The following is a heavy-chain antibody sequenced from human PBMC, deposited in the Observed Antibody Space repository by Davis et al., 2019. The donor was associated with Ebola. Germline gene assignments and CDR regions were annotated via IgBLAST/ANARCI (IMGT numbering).Heavy chain of an antibody. CDR2: INPHNGNT. D-gene: IGHD1-1*01. Sequence: AASVKVSCKASGYTFTNYGITWVRQAPGQGLEWMGWINPHNGNTNYAQNVQGRFIMTSDTATTTAYMEVGSLRSDDTAVYYCARAQFPTTSDHWGQGTLVTVSS. CDR3: ARAQFPTTSDH. CDR1: GYTFTNYG. V-gene: IGHV1-18*04. J-gene: IGHJ4*02.